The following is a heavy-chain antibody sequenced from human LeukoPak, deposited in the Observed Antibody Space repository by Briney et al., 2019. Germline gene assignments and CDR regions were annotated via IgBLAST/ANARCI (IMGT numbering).Heavy chain of an antibody. CDR1: GFTFSSYA. CDR2: ISYDGSNK. D-gene: IGHD5-12*01. J-gene: IGHJ4*02. Sequence: AGGSLRLSCAASGFTFSSYAMHWVRQAPGKGLEWVAVISYDGSNKYYADSVKGRFTISRDNSKNTLYLQMNSLRAEDTAVYYCARDKRGARSGYGRPGGLIGDWGQGTLVTVSS. V-gene: IGHV3-30-3*01. CDR3: ARDKRGARSGYGRPGGLIGD.